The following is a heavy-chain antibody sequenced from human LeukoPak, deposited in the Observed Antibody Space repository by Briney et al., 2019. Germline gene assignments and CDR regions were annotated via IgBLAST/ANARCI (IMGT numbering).Heavy chain of an antibody. CDR2: IYSGGST. CDR3: ARSAMPGAGWIDP. CDR1: GFTVSSNY. D-gene: IGHD2-2*01. V-gene: IGHV3-53*01. J-gene: IGHJ5*02. Sequence: GGSLRLSCAASGFTVSSNYMTWVRQAPGKGLEWVSCIYSGGSTYNADSVKGRFTISNDNSKNAVYLQVIGLRGDETAVYYCARSAMPGAGWIDPWGQGTLVTVSS.